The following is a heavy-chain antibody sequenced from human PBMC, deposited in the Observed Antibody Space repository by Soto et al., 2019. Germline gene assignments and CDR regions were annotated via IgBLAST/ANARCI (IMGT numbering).Heavy chain of an antibody. Sequence: GESLKISCKGSGYSFTSYWIGWVRQMPGKGLEWMGIIYPGDSDTRYSPSFQGQVTISADKSISTAYLQWSSLKASDTAMYYCASSAGYCDSIYYYYYGMDVWGQGTTVTVSS. CDR3: ASSAGYCDSIYYYYYGMDV. CDR2: IYPGDSDT. D-gene: IGHD3-22*01. CDR1: GYSFTSYW. J-gene: IGHJ6*02. V-gene: IGHV5-51*01.